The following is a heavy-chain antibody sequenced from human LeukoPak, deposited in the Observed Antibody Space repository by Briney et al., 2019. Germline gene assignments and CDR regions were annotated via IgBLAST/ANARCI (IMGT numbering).Heavy chain of an antibody. CDR1: GGTFSSYA. Sequence: SVKVSCKASGGTFSSYAISWVRQAPGQGLEWMGGIIPIFGTANYAQKFQGRVTITADESTSTAYMELSSLRSEDTAVYYCARDYYDSSGYYEGLDYWGQGTLVTVSS. V-gene: IGHV1-69*01. J-gene: IGHJ4*02. CDR2: IIPIFGTA. D-gene: IGHD3-22*01. CDR3: ARDYYDSSGYYEGLDY.